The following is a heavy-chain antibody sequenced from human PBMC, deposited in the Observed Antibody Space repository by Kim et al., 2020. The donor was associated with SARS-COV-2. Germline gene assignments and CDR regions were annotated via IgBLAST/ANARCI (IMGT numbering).Heavy chain of an antibody. V-gene: IGHV1-3*01. CDR2: NT. Sequence: NTRYTQKCQARVSITRDTSSTTAYLELSGLRSEDTAVYYCAREAVAGSFDHWCQGTLVTVSS. CDR3: AREAVAGSFDH. D-gene: IGHD6-19*01. J-gene: IGHJ4*02.